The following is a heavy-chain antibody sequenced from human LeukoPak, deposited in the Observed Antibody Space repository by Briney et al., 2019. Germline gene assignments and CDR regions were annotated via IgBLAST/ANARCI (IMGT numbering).Heavy chain of an antibody. CDR2: INPSGGST. J-gene: IGHJ4*02. D-gene: IGHD6-6*01. V-gene: IGHV1-46*01. CDR1: GGTFSSYA. CDR3: ARGISGYSSSSGGY. Sequence: ASVKVSCKASGGTFSSYAISWVRQAPGQGLEWMGIINPSGGSTSYAQKFQGRVTMTRDTSTSTVYMELSSLRSEDTAVYYCARGISGYSSSSGGYWGQGTLVTVSS.